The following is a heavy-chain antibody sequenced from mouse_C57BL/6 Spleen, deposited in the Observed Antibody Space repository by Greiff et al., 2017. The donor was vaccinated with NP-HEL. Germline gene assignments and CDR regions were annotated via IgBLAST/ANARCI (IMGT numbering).Heavy chain of an antibody. V-gene: IGHV1-63*01. CDR2: IYPGGGYT. CDR1: GYTFTNYW. CDR3: ARAALYAMDY. J-gene: IGHJ4*01. Sequence: VQLQQSGAELVRPGTSVKMSCKASGYTFTNYWIGWAKQRPGHGLEWIGDIYPGGGYTNYHEKFKGKATLTADKSSSTAYMQFSSLTSEDSAIYYCARAALYAMDYWGQGTSVTVSS.